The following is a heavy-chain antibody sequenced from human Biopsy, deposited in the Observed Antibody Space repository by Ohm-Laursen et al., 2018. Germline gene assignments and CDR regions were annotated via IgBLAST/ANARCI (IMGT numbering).Heavy chain of an antibody. CDR3: ASVVLGPTNDAFDL. D-gene: IGHD3-22*01. CDR2: IYPGGGT. J-gene: IGHJ3*01. Sequence: SDTLSLTCHVSGGDINNYYWSWIRQPAGKGLEWIGRIYPGGGTNYNPSPKSRVTMSVDTSKKQLSLRLRSVTAADTAMYYCASVVLGPTNDAFDLWGQGTMVVVSS. V-gene: IGHV4-4*07. CDR1: GGDINNYY.